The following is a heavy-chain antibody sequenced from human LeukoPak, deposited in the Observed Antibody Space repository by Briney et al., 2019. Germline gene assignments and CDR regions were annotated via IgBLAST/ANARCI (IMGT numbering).Heavy chain of an antibody. V-gene: IGHV3-7*01. Sequence: SGGSLRLSCAASQFTFSSYWMSWVRQAPGKGLEWVANINQDGSEKYYVDSVKGRFTISRDNAKNSLYLKMNSLRAEDTAVYYCARDKSVYYDTSGSRFDYWGQGTLVTVSS. J-gene: IGHJ4*02. D-gene: IGHD3-22*01. CDR3: ARDKSVYYDTSGSRFDY. CDR2: INQDGSEK. CDR1: QFTFSSYW.